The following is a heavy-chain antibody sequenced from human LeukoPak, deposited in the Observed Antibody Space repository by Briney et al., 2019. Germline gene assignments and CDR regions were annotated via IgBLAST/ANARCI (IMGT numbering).Heavy chain of an antibody. CDR3: ARNRNIRGPREPFAY. J-gene: IGHJ4*02. Sequence: ASVKVSCKASGYTFTGYYMHWVRQAPGQGLEWMGWINPNSGGTNYAQKFQGRVTMTRDTSISTAYMELSSLRSEDTAVYYCARNRNIRGPREPFAYWGQGTLDTVSS. CDR1: GYTFTGYY. CDR2: INPNSGGT. V-gene: IGHV1-2*02. D-gene: IGHD1-14*01.